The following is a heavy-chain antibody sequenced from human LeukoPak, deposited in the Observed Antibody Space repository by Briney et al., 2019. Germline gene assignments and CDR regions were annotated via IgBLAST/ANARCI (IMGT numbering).Heavy chain of an antibody. D-gene: IGHD1-1*01. J-gene: IGHJ4*02. Sequence: GGSLRLSCAISGFIFNTYGMNWVRQTPGKGLEWVSTFSGGDGQTFYAGSVKGRFTISRDSSRNTVSLQMNSLRVEDTAVYYCARGIYWSLDSWGQGTLVTVSS. CDR1: GFIFNTYG. CDR2: FSGGDGQT. V-gene: IGHV3-23*01. CDR3: ARGIYWSLDS.